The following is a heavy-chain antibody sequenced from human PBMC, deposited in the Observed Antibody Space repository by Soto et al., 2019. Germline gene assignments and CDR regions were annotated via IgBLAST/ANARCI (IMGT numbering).Heavy chain of an antibody. J-gene: IGHJ5*02. D-gene: IGHD2-15*01. V-gene: IGHV1-69*05. Sequence: VPCKASCGTFRSYAISRVRQAPGKGREWMGGIIPIFGTANYAQKFQGRFTITRDTFTSTVYIDLSSLRYEDTAVYYCARDNSQNYGTPAASSGFHPWGQGALVTVSS. CDR2: IIPIFGTA. CDR3: ARDNSQNYGTPAASSGFHP. CDR1: CGTFRSYA.